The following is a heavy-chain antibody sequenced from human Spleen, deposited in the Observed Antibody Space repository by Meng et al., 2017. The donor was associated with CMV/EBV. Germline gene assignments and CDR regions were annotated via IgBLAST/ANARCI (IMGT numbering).Heavy chain of an antibody. V-gene: IGHV3-53*01. J-gene: IGHJ4*02. CDR1: GFTVSSNY. CDR2: IYSGDRT. Sequence: GESLKISCAASGFTVSSNYMSWVRRAPGKGLEWVSVIYSGDRTYYADSVKGRFTISRDNSKNTLYLQMNSLRAEDTAVYYCARDGYNYYGSRSYCFDFWGQGTLVTVSS. D-gene: IGHD3-10*01. CDR3: ARDGYNYYGSRSYCFDF.